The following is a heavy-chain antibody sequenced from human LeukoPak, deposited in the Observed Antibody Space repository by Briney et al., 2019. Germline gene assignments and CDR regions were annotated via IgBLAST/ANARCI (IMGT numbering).Heavy chain of an antibody. CDR1: GFTFNTYA. CDR3: AKSIRPIDGNSWYLHFDY. J-gene: IGHJ4*02. D-gene: IGHD6-13*01. V-gene: IGHV3-23*01. CDR2: ISGCDGST. Sequence: PGGSLRLSCAASGFTFNTYAMTWVRQAPGKGLEWVSAISGCDGSTYYADSVKGRFTISRDNSKNTLYLQMNSLRAEDTAIYYCAKSIRPIDGNSWYLHFDYWGQGTLVTVSS.